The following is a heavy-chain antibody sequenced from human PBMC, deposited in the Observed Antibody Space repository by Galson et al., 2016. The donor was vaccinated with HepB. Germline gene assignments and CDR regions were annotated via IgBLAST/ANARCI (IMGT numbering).Heavy chain of an antibody. V-gene: IGHV4-31*01. D-gene: IGHD3-16*01. Sequence: LLCTVSGASVSGGGYYWSWIRQFPGAGLEWIGYIYDGGSGYYNPSLQTPITLSADTSRNQFSLKLRSVTAADTAVYYCARDGDLYYFDSWGQGTLVTVSS. CDR3: ARDGDLYYFDS. CDR2: IYDGGSG. J-gene: IGHJ4*02. CDR1: GASVSGGGYY.